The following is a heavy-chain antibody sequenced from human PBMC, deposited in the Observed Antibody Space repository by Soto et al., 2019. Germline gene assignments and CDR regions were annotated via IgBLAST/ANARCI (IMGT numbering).Heavy chain of an antibody. V-gene: IGHV4-34*01. J-gene: IGHJ2*01. CDR2: INDRGSI. D-gene: IGHD3-9*01. Sequence: QVQLQQWGAGPLRPLETLSLTCGVSGGSFSGYYWAWIRQSPGKGLEWIGEINDRGSINYNPSLKSRVSISVDTSKNPSSLSLTSVPAADTAVNYCARTSAVILPGPPYVSYLVLWGCGTGVTV. CDR3: ARTSAVILPGPPYVSYLVL. CDR1: GGSFSGYY.